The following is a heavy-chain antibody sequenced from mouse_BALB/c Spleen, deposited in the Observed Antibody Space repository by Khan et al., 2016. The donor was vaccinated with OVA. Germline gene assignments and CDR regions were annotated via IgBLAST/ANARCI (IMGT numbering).Heavy chain of an antibody. CDR1: GYSITSDYA. D-gene: IGHD2-13*01. J-gene: IGHJ4*01. V-gene: IGHV3-2*02. CDR3: ARSLYYSDSYAMDY. CDR2: ISSTGST. Sequence: EVQLQESGPGLVKPSQSLSLTCTVTGYSITSDYAWNWIRQFPGNKLEWMGYISSTGSTSYNPSLKSRISITRDTSKNKFFLHLNSVTTVDTATYYCARSLYYSDSYAMDYWGQGTSVTVSS.